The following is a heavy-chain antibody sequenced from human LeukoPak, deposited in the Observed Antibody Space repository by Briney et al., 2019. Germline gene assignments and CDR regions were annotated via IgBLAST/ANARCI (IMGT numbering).Heavy chain of an antibody. J-gene: IGHJ4*02. V-gene: IGHV4-4*07. CDR1: GGSISSYY. Sequence: SETLSLTCTVSGGSISSYYWSWIRQPAGKGLEWIGRIYTSGSTNYNPSLKSRVTMSVATSKNQFSLKLSPVTAADTAVYYCASHAGGRTSLFDYWGQGTLVTVSS. D-gene: IGHD2-15*01. CDR2: IYTSGST. CDR3: ASHAGGRTSLFDY.